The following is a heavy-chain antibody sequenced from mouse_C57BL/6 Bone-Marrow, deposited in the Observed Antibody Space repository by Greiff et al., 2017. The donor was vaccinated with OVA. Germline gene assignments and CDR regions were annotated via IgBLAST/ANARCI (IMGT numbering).Heavy chain of an antibody. CDR1: GFTFNTYA. Sequence: EVQGVESGGGLVQPKGSLKLSCAASGFTFNTYAMHWVRQAPGKGLEWVARIRSKSSNYATYYADSVKDRFTISRDDSQSMLYLQMNNLKTEDTAMYYCVRDEGWDWYFDVWGTGTTVTVSS. CDR3: VRDEGWDWYFDV. D-gene: IGHD3-2*02. CDR2: IRSKSSNYAT. J-gene: IGHJ1*03. V-gene: IGHV10-3*01.